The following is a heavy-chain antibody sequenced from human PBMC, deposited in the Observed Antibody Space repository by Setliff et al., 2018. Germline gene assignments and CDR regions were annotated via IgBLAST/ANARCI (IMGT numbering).Heavy chain of an antibody. Sequence: ASVKVSCKASGYTFTSYGINWVRQAPGQGFEWMGWISTSNGNTNYAQKLQGRVTMTTDTSTSTAYMELRSLRSDDTAVYYCARGRDPAYYYDSGGYYWDYWGQGTLVTVSS. CDR2: ISTSNGNT. CDR1: GYTFTSYG. V-gene: IGHV1-18*01. J-gene: IGHJ4*02. D-gene: IGHD3-22*01. CDR3: ARGRDPAYYYDSGGYYWDY.